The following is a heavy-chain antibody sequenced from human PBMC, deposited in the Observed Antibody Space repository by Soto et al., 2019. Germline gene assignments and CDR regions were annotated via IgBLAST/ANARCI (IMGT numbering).Heavy chain of an antibody. CDR3: TRSPGADDCSSTSCYDNAVDY. CDR2: IRSKANSCAT. J-gene: IGHJ4*02. V-gene: IGHV3-73*01. Sequence: EVQLVESGGGLVEPGGSLKLSCAASGFTFSGSAMHWVRQASGKGLAWVGRIRSKANSCATAYAASVKGRFTISRDDSKNTAYLQMNSLKTEDTAVYYCTRSPGADDCSSTSCYDNAVDYWGQGTLVTVSS. D-gene: IGHD2-2*01. CDR1: GFTFSGSA.